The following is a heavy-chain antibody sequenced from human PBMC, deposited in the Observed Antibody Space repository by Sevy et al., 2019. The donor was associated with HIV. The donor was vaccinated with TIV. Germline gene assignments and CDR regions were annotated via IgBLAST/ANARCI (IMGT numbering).Heavy chain of an antibody. V-gene: IGHV3-7*01. CDR1: EFIFSNYW. CDR3: ARDQGRGLYY. D-gene: IGHD3-10*01. CDR2: IAQDGNEQ. Sequence: GGSLRLSCATSEFIFSNYWMTWVRQAPGKGLEWVANIAQDGNEQFYVDSVKGRFTISIDNAKNSLYLQMSSLRVEDTAVYYCARDQGRGLYYWGQGALVTVSS. J-gene: IGHJ4*02.